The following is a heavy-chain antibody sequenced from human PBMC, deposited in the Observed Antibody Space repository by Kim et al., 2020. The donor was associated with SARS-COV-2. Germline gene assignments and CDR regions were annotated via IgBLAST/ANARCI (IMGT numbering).Heavy chain of an antibody. D-gene: IGHD5-12*01. V-gene: IGHV4-39*01. Sequence: SETLSLTCTVYGGSISSSSYYWGWNRQPQGKGLEWIGSIYYSGSTYSNPTLKSRVTISVDTSKNQFSLKLSSVTAADKAVYYCPSGYEYSYWGQGTLVTVSS. CDR3: PSGYEYSY. CDR1: GGSISSSSYY. CDR2: IYYSGST. J-gene: IGHJ4*01.